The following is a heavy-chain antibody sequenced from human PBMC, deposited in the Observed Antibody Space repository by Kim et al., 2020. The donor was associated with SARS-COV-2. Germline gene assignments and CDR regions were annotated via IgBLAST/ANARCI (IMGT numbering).Heavy chain of an antibody. CDR3: ATPSGV. V-gene: IGHV3-21*01. Sequence: GGSLRLSCVASGFIFSSYSMNWVRQAPGKGLEWVSSIGSRAGYLYYADSVKGRFTGSRDNAKNSLYLQMNSLRADDTGVYFCATPSGVWGKGTTVIGSS. CDR2: IGSRAGYL. CDR1: GFIFSSYS. D-gene: IGHD3-10*01. J-gene: IGHJ6*03.